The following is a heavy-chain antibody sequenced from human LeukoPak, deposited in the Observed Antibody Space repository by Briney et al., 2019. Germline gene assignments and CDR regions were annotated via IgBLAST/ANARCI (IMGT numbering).Heavy chain of an antibody. Sequence: SETLSLTCTVSGGSISRSRDYWGWIRQPPGKGLEWIGSIYYSGSTYYNPSLKSRVTISGDTSKNRFSLKLSSVTAADTAVYYCARRRFYGDYGLGVDYWGQGTLVTVSS. CDR1: GGSISRSRDY. CDR2: IYYSGST. CDR3: ARRRFYGDYGLGVDY. D-gene: IGHD4-17*01. V-gene: IGHV4-39*07. J-gene: IGHJ4*02.